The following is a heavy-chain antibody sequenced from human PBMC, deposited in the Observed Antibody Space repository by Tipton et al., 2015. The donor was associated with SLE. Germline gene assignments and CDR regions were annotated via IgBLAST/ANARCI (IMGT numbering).Heavy chain of an antibody. CDR1: GDSVSSNSAA. V-gene: IGHV6-1*01. Sequence: PGLVKPSQTLSLTCAISGDSVSSNSAAWNWVRQSPSRGLEWLGRTYYRSTWFNDYAVSVKSRITINPDTGKNQFSLQLNSVTPEDTAIYYCARDPYTRGYAAFDIWGQGTMVTVSS. CDR3: ARDPYTRGYAAFDI. D-gene: IGHD2-2*02. CDR2: TYYRSTWFN. J-gene: IGHJ3*02.